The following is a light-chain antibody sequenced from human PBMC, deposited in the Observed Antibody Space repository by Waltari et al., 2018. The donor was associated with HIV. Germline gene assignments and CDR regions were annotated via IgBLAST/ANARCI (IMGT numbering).Light chain of an antibody. CDR1: QRLRHNTGHNY. V-gene: IGKV2-28*01. CDR2: LAS. J-gene: IGKJ1*01. Sequence: DIAMIQSPDSLAVSPVEPASIPCRSSQRLRHNTGHNYLDWYIQRPGQAPELLIYLASRRASGIPDRISGSGSGTDFILKISRVEPEDVGVYYCMHGQQTPVFGQGTQVEV. CDR3: MHGQQTPV.